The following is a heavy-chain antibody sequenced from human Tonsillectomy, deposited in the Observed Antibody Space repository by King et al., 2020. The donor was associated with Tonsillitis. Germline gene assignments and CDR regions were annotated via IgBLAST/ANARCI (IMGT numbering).Heavy chain of an antibody. CDR2: INPNNGGT. V-gene: IGHV1-2*02. CDR1: GYIFTGCY. Sequence: QLVQSGAEVKKPGASVKVSCKASGYIFTGCYIHWVRQAPGQGLEWMGWINPNNGGTYYAQKFQGRVSMTRDASISSAYMELTRLTSDDTAVYSCAREGRKYFDLWGRGTLVTVSS. J-gene: IGHJ2*01. D-gene: IGHD3-10*01. CDR3: AREGRKYFDL.